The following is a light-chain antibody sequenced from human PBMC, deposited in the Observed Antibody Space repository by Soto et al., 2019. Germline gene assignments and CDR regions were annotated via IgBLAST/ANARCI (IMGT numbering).Light chain of an antibody. CDR2: DVS. Sequence: QYALTQPASVSGSPGQSITISCTGTSGDIGGYNYVSWYQQHPGKAPKLMIYDVSHRPSGVSNRFSGSKSGNTASLTIAGLRAEDEADYYCTSYTNVNTLLFGGGTNLTLL. V-gene: IGLV2-14*01. J-gene: IGLJ2*01. CDR3: TSYTNVNTLL. CDR1: SGDIGGYNY.